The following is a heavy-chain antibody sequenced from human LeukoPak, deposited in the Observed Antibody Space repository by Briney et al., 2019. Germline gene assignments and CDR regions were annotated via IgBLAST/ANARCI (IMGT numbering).Heavy chain of an antibody. CDR3: VNTHSSGSYDY. Sequence: PGGSLRLSCSPSGFTFSNYAMHSVSHAPGKGLEYVSAIGSNGISTYYADSVKGRFTISRENSKNTLYLQMSSLRPEDAAVYYCVNTHSSGSYDYWGQGTLVTVSS. J-gene: IGHJ4*02. CDR2: IGSNGIST. D-gene: IGHD3-10*01. CDR1: GFTFSNYA. V-gene: IGHV3-64D*06.